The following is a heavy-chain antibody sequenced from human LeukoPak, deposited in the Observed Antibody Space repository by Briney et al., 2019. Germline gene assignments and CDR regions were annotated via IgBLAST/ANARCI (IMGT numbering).Heavy chain of an antibody. CDR3: ARRYYDILTGDYDY. Sequence: ASVKVSCKASGYTFTSYGMRWVRQAPGQGLEWMGWISAYNGNTNYAQKLQGRVTMTRDTSTSTAYMELRSLRSDDTAVYYFARRYYDILTGDYDYWGQGTLVTVSS. CDR1: GYTFTSYG. D-gene: IGHD3-9*01. V-gene: IGHV1-18*04. J-gene: IGHJ4*02. CDR2: ISAYNGNT.